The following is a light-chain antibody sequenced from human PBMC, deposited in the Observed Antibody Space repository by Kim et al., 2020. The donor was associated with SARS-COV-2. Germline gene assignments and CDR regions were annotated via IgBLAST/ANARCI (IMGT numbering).Light chain of an antibody. J-gene: IGKJ1*01. V-gene: IGKV1-39*01. CDR3: QQDDRRAWT. Sequence: AAGRGTPTSSSRGTDKNSNYFWWHQQTPGDAPKLLIDAASRAPSGLQKRFSGRGSGTVFTLTSRRRHDEDVAYYYRQQDDRRAWTFGQGTKVDIK. CDR1: DKNSNY. CDR2: AAS.